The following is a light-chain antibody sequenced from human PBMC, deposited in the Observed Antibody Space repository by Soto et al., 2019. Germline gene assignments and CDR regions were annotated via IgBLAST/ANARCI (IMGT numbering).Light chain of an antibody. Sequence: QSVLTQPASVSGSPGQSITISCTGTSGDVGGYNYVSWYQQHPGKAPKLMIYEVSNRPSGVSNRFSGSKSGNTASLTISGLQAEDEADYYCSSYTSSSTGVFGTGTKVTVL. CDR2: EVS. CDR1: SGDVGGYNY. V-gene: IGLV2-14*01. CDR3: SSYTSSSTGV. J-gene: IGLJ1*01.